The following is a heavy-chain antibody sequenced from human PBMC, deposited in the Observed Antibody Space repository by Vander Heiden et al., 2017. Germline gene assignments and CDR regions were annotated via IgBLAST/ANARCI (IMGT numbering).Heavy chain of an antibody. V-gene: IGHV3-15*01. Sequence: EVQLVESGGGLVKPGGSLRLSCAASGFTFSSAWMSWVRQAPGKGLEWVGRIKSKTDGGTTDYAAPVKGRFTISRDDSKNTLYLQMNSLKTEDTAVYYCTTDLTYYYDSSGYKVDYWGQGTLVTVSS. CDR2: IKSKTDGGTT. CDR1: GFTFSSAW. J-gene: IGHJ4*02. CDR3: TTDLTYYYDSSGYKVDY. D-gene: IGHD3-22*01.